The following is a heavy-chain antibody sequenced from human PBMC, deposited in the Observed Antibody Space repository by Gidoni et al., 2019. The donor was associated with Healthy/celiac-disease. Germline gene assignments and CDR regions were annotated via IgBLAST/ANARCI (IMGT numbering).Heavy chain of an antibody. J-gene: IGHJ4*02. CDR3: AKGQSRYWLVQGY. V-gene: IGHV3-30*18. CDR2: ISYDGSNK. D-gene: IGHD6-19*01. CDR1: GFTSSSYG. Sequence: QVQMVESGGGVVQPGRSLRRAGAASGFTSSSYGMHWVRQAPGKGLGWVAVISYDGSNKYYADSVKGRFTISRDNSKNTLYLQMNSLRAEDTAVYYCAKGQSRYWLVQGYWGQGTLVTVSS.